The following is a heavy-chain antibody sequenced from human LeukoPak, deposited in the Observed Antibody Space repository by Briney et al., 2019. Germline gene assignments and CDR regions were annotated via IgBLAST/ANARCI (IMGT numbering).Heavy chain of an antibody. V-gene: IGHV1-8*01. Sequence: ASVKVSCKASGYTFTSYDIDWVRQATGQGLEWMGWMNPNSGNTGYAQKFQGRVTMTRNTSISTAYMELSSLRSEDTAVYYCARGLHDKVLWFGEFQNNWFDPWGQGTLVTVSS. CDR2: MNPNSGNT. CDR3: ARGLHDKVLWFGEFQNNWFDP. CDR1: GYTFTSYD. D-gene: IGHD3-10*01. J-gene: IGHJ5*02.